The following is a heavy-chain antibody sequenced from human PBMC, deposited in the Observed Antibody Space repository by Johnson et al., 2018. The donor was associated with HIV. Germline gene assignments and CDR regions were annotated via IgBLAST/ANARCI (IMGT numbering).Heavy chain of an antibody. CDR2: ISWHSGSI. J-gene: IGHJ3*02. D-gene: IGHD6-25*01. CDR3: ALKAAFNDAFDI. V-gene: IGHV3-9*01. CDR1: GFTFDDYA. Sequence: QLVESGGGVVQPGRSLRLSCAASGFTFDDYAIHWVRQAPGKGLEWVSGISWHSGSIGYADSVKGRFTVSRDNSKNTLYLQMNSLRAEDTAVYYCALKAAFNDAFDIWGQGTMVTVSS.